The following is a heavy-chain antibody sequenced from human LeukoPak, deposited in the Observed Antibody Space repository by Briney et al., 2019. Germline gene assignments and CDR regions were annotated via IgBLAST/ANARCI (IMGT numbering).Heavy chain of an antibody. D-gene: IGHD3-9*01. CDR1: GFTFGSYS. J-gene: IGHJ4*02. V-gene: IGHV3-21*04. Sequence: GGSLRLSCAASGFTFGSYSMNWVRQAPGKGLEWVSSISSSSSYIYYADSVKGRFTISRDNSKNTLYLQMNSLRAEDTAVYYCAKWGYFDWLNPTPNLDYWGQGTLVTVSS. CDR2: ISSSSSYI. CDR3: AKWGYFDWLNPTPNLDY.